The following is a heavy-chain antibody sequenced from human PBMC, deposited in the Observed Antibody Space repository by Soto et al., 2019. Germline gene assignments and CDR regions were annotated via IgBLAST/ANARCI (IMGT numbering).Heavy chain of an antibody. CDR1: GFTFSTFV. Sequence: EVQLLESGGGWVQPGGSLRLSCAASGFTFSTFVMPWARQVPGEGLEWVSSITGSGKSAYYADSVKGRVTISRDNSKNTLYLQISSLGVDDTAVYHCAVHLGQNYYTMDVWGQGTTVTVSS. J-gene: IGHJ6*02. V-gene: IGHV3-23*01. CDR3: AVHLGQNYYTMDV. CDR2: ITGSGKSA.